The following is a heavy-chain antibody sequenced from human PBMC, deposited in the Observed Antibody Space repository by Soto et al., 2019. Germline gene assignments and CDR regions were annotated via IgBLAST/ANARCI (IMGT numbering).Heavy chain of an antibody. Sequence: QVQLVQSGAEVKKPGASVKVSCKASGYTFTSYDINWVRQATGQGLEWMGWMNPNSGNTGYAQKFQGRVTMTRNTSISTAYMELSILRSEDTAVYYCAGVLGFQSNDYGDYGGGYWGQGTLVTVSS. CDR2: MNPNSGNT. CDR1: GYTFTSYD. V-gene: IGHV1-8*01. CDR3: AGVLGFQSNDYGDYGGGY. J-gene: IGHJ4*02. D-gene: IGHD4-17*01.